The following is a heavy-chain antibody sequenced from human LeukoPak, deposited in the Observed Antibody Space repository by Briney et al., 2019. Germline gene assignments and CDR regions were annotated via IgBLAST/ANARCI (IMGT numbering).Heavy chain of an antibody. CDR2: INPNSGGT. J-gene: IGHJ4*02. Sequence: ASVKVSCKASGYTFTAYYMHWLRQAPGQGLERMGWINPNSGGTNYAQNFQGRVAMTRDTSISTAYMELSRLRSDATAVYYCASDLWGVGPSLVGYYFDHWGQGTLVTVSS. V-gene: IGHV1-2*02. CDR3: ASDLWGVGPSLVGYYFDH. D-gene: IGHD1-26*01. CDR1: GYTFTAYY.